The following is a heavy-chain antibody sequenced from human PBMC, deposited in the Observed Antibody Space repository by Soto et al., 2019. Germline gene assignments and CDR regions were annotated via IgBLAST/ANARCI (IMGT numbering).Heavy chain of an antibody. CDR2: INHSGST. CDR1: VGSVSGYY. D-gene: IGHD3-22*01. V-gene: IGHV4-34*01. Sequence: PXAALYLPCAFYVGSVSGYYWSWIRQPPGKGLEGIGEINHSGSTNYNPSLKSRVTISVDTSKNQFSLKLSSVTAADTAVYYCARDPLTDYYDSSGYKPAWGQGTLVTV. J-gene: IGHJ5*02. CDR3: ARDPLTDYYDSSGYKPA.